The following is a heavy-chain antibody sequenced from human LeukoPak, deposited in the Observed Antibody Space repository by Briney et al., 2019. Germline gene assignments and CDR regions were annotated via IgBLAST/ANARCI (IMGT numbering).Heavy chain of an antibody. J-gene: IGHJ4*02. Sequence: GGSLRLSCAASGFTVSSNYMSWVRQAPGKGLEWVSVIYSGGSTYYADSVKGRFTISRDSSKNTLYLQMNSLRAEDTAVYYCARDPLYRWLQSYWGQGTLVTVSS. CDR1: GFTVSSNY. CDR3: ARDPLYRWLQSY. D-gene: IGHD5-24*01. CDR2: IYSGGST. V-gene: IGHV3-53*01.